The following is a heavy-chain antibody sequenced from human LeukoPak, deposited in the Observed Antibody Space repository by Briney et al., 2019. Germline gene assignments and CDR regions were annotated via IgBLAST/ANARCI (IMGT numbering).Heavy chain of an antibody. CDR1: GFTFSSYS. Sequence: GGSLRLSCAASGFTFSSYSINWVRQAPGKGLEWVSSISSRSTYIYYADSVKGRFTISRDNSKNTLYLQMNSLRAEDTAVYHCARDPDTTGYCSGGSCHYNWFDPWGQGTLVTVSS. CDR2: ISSRSTYI. V-gene: IGHV3-21*01. J-gene: IGHJ5*02. CDR3: ARDPDTTGYCSGGSCHYNWFDP. D-gene: IGHD2-15*01.